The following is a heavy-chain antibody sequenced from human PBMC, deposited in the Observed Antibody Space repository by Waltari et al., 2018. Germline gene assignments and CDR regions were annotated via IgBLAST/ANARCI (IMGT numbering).Heavy chain of an antibody. Sequence: EVQLVESGGGLVQPGGSLRLSCTASGFSFSSYAMHWVRQAPGKGLEYLSESSGNWDSIYYADSVKGIFTISRDNSKNMLYLQMGSLRAEDMAVYYCARDGRPYGGPNWFDPWGQGTLVTVSS. CDR3: ARDGRPYGGPNWFDP. J-gene: IGHJ5*02. D-gene: IGHD3-10*01. CDR2: SSGNWDSI. V-gene: IGHV3-64*07. CDR1: GFSFSSYA.